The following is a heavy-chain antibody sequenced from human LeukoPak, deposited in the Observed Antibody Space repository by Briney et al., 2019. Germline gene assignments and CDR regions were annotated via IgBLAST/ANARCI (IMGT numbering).Heavy chain of an antibody. CDR1: GYSFTSYW. D-gene: IGHD3-22*01. CDR3: ARSKTLPYGSSGLYYHYFDY. V-gene: IGHV5-51*01. Sequence: GESLKISCKGSGYSFTSYWIAWVRQTPGKGLECMGIIYPGDPDTKHSPSFQGQVTISADKSISTAYLQWSSLKASDTAIYYCARSKTLPYGSSGLYYHYFDYWGQGTLVTVSS. CDR2: IYPGDPDT. J-gene: IGHJ4*02.